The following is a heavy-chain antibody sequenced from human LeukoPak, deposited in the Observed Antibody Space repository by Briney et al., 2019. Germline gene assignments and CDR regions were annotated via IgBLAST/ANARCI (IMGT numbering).Heavy chain of an antibody. D-gene: IGHD6-19*01. CDR1: GYTFTSYY. J-gene: IGHJ6*03. CDR2: INPSGGST. CDR3: ARDKRVAVAGTYIYYYMDV. V-gene: IGHV1-46*01. Sequence: ASVKVSCKASGYTFTSYYMHWVRQAPGQGLEWMGIINPSGGSTSYAQKFQGRVTMTRDTSTSTVYMELSSLRSEDTAVYYCARDKRVAVAGTYIYYYMDVWGNGTTVTISS.